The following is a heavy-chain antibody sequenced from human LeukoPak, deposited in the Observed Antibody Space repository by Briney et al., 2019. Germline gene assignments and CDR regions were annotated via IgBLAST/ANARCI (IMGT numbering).Heavy chain of an antibody. V-gene: IGHV4-4*07. D-gene: IGHD2-15*01. CDR3: ARVSRLLGYCSCGSCPLAFDI. CDR1: GGSISSYY. Sequence: KSSETLSLTCTVSGGSISSYYWSWIRQPAGKGLEWIGRIYTSGSTNYNPSLKSRVTMSVDTSKNQFSLKLSSVTAADTAVYYCARVSRLLGYCSCGSCPLAFDIWGQGTMVTVSS. CDR2: IYTSGST. J-gene: IGHJ3*02.